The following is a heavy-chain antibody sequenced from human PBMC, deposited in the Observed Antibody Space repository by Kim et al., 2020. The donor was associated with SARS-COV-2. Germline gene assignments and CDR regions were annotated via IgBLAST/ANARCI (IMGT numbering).Heavy chain of an antibody. J-gene: IGHJ4*02. Sequence: SVKVSCKASGGTFSSYAISWVRQAPVQGLEWMGGIIPIFGTANYAQKFQGRVTITADESTSTAYMELSSLRSEDTAVYYCATTTQLWLQVVPFDYWGQGTLVTVSS. D-gene: IGHD5-18*01. CDR3: ATTTQLWLQVVPFDY. CDR1: GGTFSSYA. V-gene: IGHV1-69*13. CDR2: IIPIFGTA.